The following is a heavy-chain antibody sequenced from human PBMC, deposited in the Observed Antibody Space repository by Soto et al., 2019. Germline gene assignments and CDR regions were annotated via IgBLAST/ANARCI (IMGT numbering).Heavy chain of an antibody. CDR2: ISSSSSSI. J-gene: IGHJ4*02. CDR1: GFTFSSYS. V-gene: IGHV3-21*01. CDR3: ARGSVTTQTYYFDY. Sequence: GGSLRLSCAASGFTFSSYSMNWVRQAPGKGLEWVSSISSSSSSIYYADSVKGRFTISRDNAKNSLYLQMNSLRAEDTAVYYCARGSVTTQTYYFDYWGQGTLVTVSS. D-gene: IGHD4-17*01.